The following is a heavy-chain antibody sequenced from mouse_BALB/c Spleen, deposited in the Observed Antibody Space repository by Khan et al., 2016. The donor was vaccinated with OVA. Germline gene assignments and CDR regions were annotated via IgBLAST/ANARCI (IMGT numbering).Heavy chain of an antibody. CDR1: GFNIKDTY. V-gene: IGHV14-3*02. CDR2: IDPANGNT. J-gene: IGHJ4*01. D-gene: IGHD1-1*02. CDR3: ASGGWSYAMDY. Sequence: VQLKESGAELVKPGASVKLSCTASGFNIKDTYIHWVMQRPEQGLEWIGRIDPANGNTKYDPKFQGKATITADTSSNTDYLQLSSLTSEDTAVYYCASGGWSYAMDYWGQGTSVTVSS.